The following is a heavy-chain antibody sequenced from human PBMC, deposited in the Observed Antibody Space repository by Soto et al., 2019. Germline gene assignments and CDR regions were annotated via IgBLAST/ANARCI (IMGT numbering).Heavy chain of an antibody. Sequence: EVQLLESGGGLVQPGGSLRLSCAASGFTFSSYAMSWVRQAPGKGLEWVSAISGGGGGTYYADSVKGRFTISRDNSKNTLYLKMNSLRAEDTAVYYCAKRNAGYSPTIDYWGQGPLVTVSS. CDR3: AKRNAGYSPTIDY. CDR2: ISGGGGGT. V-gene: IGHV3-23*01. D-gene: IGHD5-18*01. J-gene: IGHJ4*02. CDR1: GFTFSSYA.